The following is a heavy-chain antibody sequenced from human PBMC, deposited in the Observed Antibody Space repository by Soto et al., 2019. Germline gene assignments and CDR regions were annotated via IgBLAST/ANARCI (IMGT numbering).Heavy chain of an antibody. CDR3: AKARDYPGYCSSTSCYGMVRGVYYYYGMDV. J-gene: IGHJ6*02. Sequence: GGSLRLSCAASGFTFSSYAMSWVRQAPGKGLEWVSAISGSGGSTYYADSVKGRFTISRDNSKNTLYLQMNSLRAEETAVYYCAKARDYPGYCSSTSCYGMVRGVYYYYGMDVWGQGTTVTVSS. V-gene: IGHV3-23*01. CDR2: ISGSGGST. CDR1: GFTFSSYA. D-gene: IGHD2-2*01.